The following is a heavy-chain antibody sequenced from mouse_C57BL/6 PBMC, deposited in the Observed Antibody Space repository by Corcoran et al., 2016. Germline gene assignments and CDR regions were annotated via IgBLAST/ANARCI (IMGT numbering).Heavy chain of an antibody. V-gene: IGHV9-3*01. CDR3: ARTFDYDGSSFAY. J-gene: IGHJ3*01. CDR1: GYTFTTYG. D-gene: IGHD1-1*01. Sequence: QIQLVQSGPELKKPGETVKISCKASGYTFTTYGMSWVKQAPGKGLKWMGWINTYSGVPTYADDFKGRFAFSLETAASTAYLQINNLKNEDTATYFCARTFDYDGSSFAYWGQGTLVTVSA. CDR2: INTYSGVP.